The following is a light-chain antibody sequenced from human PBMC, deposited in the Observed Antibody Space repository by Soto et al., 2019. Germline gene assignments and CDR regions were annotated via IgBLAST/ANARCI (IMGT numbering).Light chain of an antibody. CDR1: QSVRTN. V-gene: IGKV3-15*01. CDR2: GAS. J-gene: IGKJ2*01. CDR3: QQYNDWPPVYT. Sequence: EIVMTQSPATLSVAQGERATLSCRASQSVRTNLAWYQQKPGQAPRRLIYGASTRATGVPARFSGSGSGTEFTLTISSLQSEDFAIYFCQQYNDWPPVYTFGQGTKLEIK.